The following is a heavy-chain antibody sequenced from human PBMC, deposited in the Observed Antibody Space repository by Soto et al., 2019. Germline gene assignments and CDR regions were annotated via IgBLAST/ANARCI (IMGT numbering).Heavy chain of an antibody. D-gene: IGHD3-22*01. CDR2: ISSSSSYI. V-gene: IGHV3-21*01. CDR3: ARSQNYYDSSGYNEYFQH. CDR1: GFTFSSYS. Sequence: GGSLRLSCAASGFTFSSYSMNWVRRAPGKGLEWVSSISSSSSYIYYADSVKGRFTISRDNAKNSLYLQMNSLRAEDTAVYYCARSQNYYDSSGYNEYFQHWGQGTLVTVSS. J-gene: IGHJ1*01.